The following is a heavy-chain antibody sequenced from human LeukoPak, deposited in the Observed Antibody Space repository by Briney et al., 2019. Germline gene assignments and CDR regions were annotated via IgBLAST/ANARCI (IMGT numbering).Heavy chain of an antibody. D-gene: IGHD3-10*01. Sequence: GESLKISCKGSGYTFTTYWIGWVRQMPGKGLEWMGSIYLGDSDTRYSPSFQGQVTISADKSITTAYLQWSSLKASDTAMYYCARRDASGSPHFDYWGQGTLVTVSS. V-gene: IGHV5-51*01. CDR1: GYTFTTYW. CDR2: IYLGDSDT. J-gene: IGHJ4*02. CDR3: ARRDASGSPHFDY.